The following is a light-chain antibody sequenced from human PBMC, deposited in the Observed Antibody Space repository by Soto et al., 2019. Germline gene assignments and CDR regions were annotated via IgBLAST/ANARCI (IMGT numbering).Light chain of an antibody. CDR1: SSNIGATYE. CDR3: QSYDTSLSGYV. Sequence: QSVLTQPPSVSGAPVQRVTISCTGSSSNIGATYEVHWYQQLPGRAPKLLIYGNNNRPSGVPDRFSGSKSGTSGSLAITGLQAEDEADYYCQSYDTSLSGYVFGTGTKVTVL. V-gene: IGLV1-40*01. CDR2: GNN. J-gene: IGLJ1*01.